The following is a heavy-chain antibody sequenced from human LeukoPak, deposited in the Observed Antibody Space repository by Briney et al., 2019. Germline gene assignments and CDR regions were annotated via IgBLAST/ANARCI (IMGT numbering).Heavy chain of an antibody. Sequence: SETLSLTCSVSGASIRSADYYWSWIRQHPGKGLEWVGYIYDSGSTHYNPSLKSRVTISVDTSKNHFSLKLNSLTAADTAVYYCASQTSVTPSWYFDLWGRGTLVTVSS. CDR2: IYDSGST. CDR1: GASIRSADYY. D-gene: IGHD4-17*01. CDR3: ASQTSVTPSWYFDL. J-gene: IGHJ2*01. V-gene: IGHV4-31*03.